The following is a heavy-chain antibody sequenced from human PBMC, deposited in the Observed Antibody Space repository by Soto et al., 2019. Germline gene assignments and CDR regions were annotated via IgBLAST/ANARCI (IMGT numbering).Heavy chain of an antibody. J-gene: IGHJ6*03. CDR3: AKDIAAAVRSYMDV. D-gene: IGHD6-13*01. CDR1: GFTFDDYA. Sequence: EVQLVESGGGLVQPGRSLRLSCAASGFTFDDYAMHWVRQAPGKGLEWVSGISWNSGSIGYADSVKGRFTISRDNAKNSLYLQMNSLRAEDTALYYCAKDIAAAVRSYMDVWGKGTTVTVSS. V-gene: IGHV3-9*01. CDR2: ISWNSGSI.